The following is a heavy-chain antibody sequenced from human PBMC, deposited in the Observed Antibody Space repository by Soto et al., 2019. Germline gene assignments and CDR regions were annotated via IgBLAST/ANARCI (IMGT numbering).Heavy chain of an antibody. J-gene: IGHJ4*02. CDR3: ARGRGGATRAFDY. D-gene: IGHD1-26*01. V-gene: IGHV3-7*03. Sequence: GGSLRLSCAASGFTFSSYWMSWVRQAPGKGLEWVANIKQDGSEKYYVDSVKGRFTISRDNAKNSLYLQMNSLRAEDTAVYYCARGRGGATRAFDYWGRGTLVTVSS. CDR1: GFTFSSYW. CDR2: IKQDGSEK.